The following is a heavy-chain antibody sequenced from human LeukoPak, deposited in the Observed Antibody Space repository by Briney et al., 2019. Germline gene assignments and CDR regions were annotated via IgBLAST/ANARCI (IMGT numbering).Heavy chain of an antibody. CDR1: GFTFSSYW. CDR2: TKPDGSAQ. D-gene: IGHD4-17*01. V-gene: IGHV3-7*04. CDR3: ARDYGDSY. J-gene: IGHJ4*02. Sequence: GGSLRLSCAASGFTFSSYWMTWVRQAPGKGLEWVANTKPDGSAQYYVDSVKGRFIISRDNAKNSVYLQMNSLRAEDTAVYYCARDYGDSYWGQGALVTVSS.